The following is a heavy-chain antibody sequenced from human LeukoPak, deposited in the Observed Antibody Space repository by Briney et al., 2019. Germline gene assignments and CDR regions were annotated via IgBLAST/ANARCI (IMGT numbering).Heavy chain of an antibody. CDR1: GGSFSGYY. V-gene: IGHV4-34*01. Sequence: SSETLSLTCAVYGGSFSGYYWSWIRQPPGKGLEWIGEINHSGSTNYNPSLKSRVTISVDTSKNQFSLKLSSVTAADTAVYYCARSSAYFTVNYYFDYWGQGTLVTVSS. D-gene: IGHD2-21*01. J-gene: IGHJ4*02. CDR2: INHSGST. CDR3: ARSSAYFTVNYYFDY.